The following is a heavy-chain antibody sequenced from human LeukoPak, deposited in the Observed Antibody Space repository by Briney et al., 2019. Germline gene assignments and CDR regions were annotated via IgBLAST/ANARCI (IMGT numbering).Heavy chain of an antibody. Sequence: ASVTVSCKASGYTFSGYYMHWVRQAPGQGLEWMGWINPNSGATNYAQKFQGRVTVTRDTSISTAYMELSRLRSDDTAVYYCARALIAAPHPRFDYWGQGTLVTVSS. CDR2: INPNSGAT. V-gene: IGHV1-2*02. D-gene: IGHD6-6*01. CDR1: GYTFSGYY. J-gene: IGHJ4*02. CDR3: ARALIAAPHPRFDY.